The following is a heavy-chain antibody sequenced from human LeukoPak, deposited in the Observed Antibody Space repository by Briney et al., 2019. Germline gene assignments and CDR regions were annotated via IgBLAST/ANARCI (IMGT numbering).Heavy chain of an antibody. J-gene: IGHJ3*02. Sequence: GGSLRLSCAASGFTVSSNYMSWVRQAPGKGLEWVSVIYTGGNTDYADSVKGRFTISRHNSKNTVYLQMNSLRPEDTAIYYCTRGGALDIWGQGTRVTVSS. CDR1: GFTVSSNY. D-gene: IGHD6-25*01. V-gene: IGHV3-53*04. CDR3: TRGGALDI. CDR2: IYTGGNT.